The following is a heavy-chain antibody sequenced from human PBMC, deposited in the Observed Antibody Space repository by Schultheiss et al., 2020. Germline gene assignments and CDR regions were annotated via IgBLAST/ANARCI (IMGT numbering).Heavy chain of an antibody. CDR1: GGSISSGSYY. Sequence: SETLSLTCTVSGGSISSGSYYWSWIRQPAGKGLEWIGHIYTSGSTTYNPSLKSRVTISVDTSKKKFSMKLSSVTAADTAVYYCARSFYYYGMDVWGQGTTVTVSS. CDR3: ARSFYYYGMDV. V-gene: IGHV4-61*09. J-gene: IGHJ6*02. D-gene: IGHD1-26*01. CDR2: IYTSGST.